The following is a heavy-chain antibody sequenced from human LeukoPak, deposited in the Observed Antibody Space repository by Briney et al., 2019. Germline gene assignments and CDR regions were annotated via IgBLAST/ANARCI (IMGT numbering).Heavy chain of an antibody. D-gene: IGHD2-21*02. J-gene: IGHJ4*02. Sequence: GGSLRLSCEGSGFTFSSYSMNWVRQAPGKGLEWVSSISSSSSYIYYADSVKGRFTISRDNAKNSLYLQMNSLRAEDTAVYYCAKDLERHIVVVTASAVDYWGQGTLVTVSS. CDR2: ISSSSSYI. CDR3: AKDLERHIVVVTASAVDY. V-gene: IGHV3-21*01. CDR1: GFTFSSYS.